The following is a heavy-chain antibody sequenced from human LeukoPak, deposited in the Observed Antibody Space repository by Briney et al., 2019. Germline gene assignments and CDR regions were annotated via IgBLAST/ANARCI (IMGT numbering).Heavy chain of an antibody. CDR1: GYTFTGYY. CDR2: INPNSGGT. CDR3: ARAYDYVWGSHRSRFDNWFDP. J-gene: IGHJ5*02. V-gene: IGHV1-2*02. D-gene: IGHD3-16*02. Sequence: ASVKVSCKASGYTFTGYYMHWVRQAPGQGLEWMGWINPNSGGTNYAQKFQGRVTMTRDTSISTAYMELSRLRSDDTAVYYCARAYDYVWGSHRSRFDNWFDPWGQGTLVTVSS.